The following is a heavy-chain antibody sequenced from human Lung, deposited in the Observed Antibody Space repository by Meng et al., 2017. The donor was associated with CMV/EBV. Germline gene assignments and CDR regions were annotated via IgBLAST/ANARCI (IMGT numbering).Heavy chain of an antibody. V-gene: IGHV5-51*01. D-gene: IGHD6-19*01. Sequence: GEPLKISCEGFGYRFTSYWIGWVRQMPGRGLEWMGIIYPDDYDIRYRASFDGQVIISADNTVSTAYLQWSSLKASDSATYYCARAVMSTSWAFDYWGQGTLVTV. CDR1: GYRFTSYW. CDR2: IYPDDYDI. J-gene: IGHJ4*02. CDR3: ARAVMSTSWAFDY.